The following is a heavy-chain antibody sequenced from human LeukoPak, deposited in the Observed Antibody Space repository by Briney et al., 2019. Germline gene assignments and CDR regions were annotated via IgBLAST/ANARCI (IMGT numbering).Heavy chain of an antibody. CDR1: GYTFTGYY. V-gene: IGHV1-2*06. Sequence: GASVTVSCKASGYTFTGYYMHWVRQAPGQGLEWMGRIIPNSGGTKYAQKFQGRVTMTRDTSITTAYMELSRLRSDDTAVYYCARDRAYDREFDSWGQGTLVTVSS. J-gene: IGHJ4*02. CDR3: ARDRAYDREFDS. D-gene: IGHD3-3*01. CDR2: IIPNSGGT.